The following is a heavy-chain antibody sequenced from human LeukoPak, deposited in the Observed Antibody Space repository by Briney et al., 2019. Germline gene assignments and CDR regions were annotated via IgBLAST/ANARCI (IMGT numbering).Heavy chain of an antibody. CDR3: ARVRITMVRGIAFDI. D-gene: IGHD3-10*01. CDR1: GFTFSSYS. V-gene: IGHV3-48*04. J-gene: IGHJ3*02. Sequence: GGSLRLSCAASGFTFSSYSMNWVRQAPGKGLEWVSYISSSSTIYYADSVKGRFTISRDNAKNSLYLQMNSLRAEDTAVYYCARVRITMVRGIAFDIWGQGTMVTVSS. CDR2: ISSSSTI.